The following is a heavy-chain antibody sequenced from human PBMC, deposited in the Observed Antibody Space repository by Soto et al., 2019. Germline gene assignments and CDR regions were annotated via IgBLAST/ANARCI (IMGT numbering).Heavy chain of an antibody. CDR1: GASVSNGSYY. Sequence: QVQLQESGPRLVKPSETLSLMCTVSGASVSNGSYYWNWIRQPPGKGLEWIGHIFYSGSTKYNPSLTGRVTISMHTSKNQLSLNLSSVTAADTAVYYCARDRGYYYDNSDYYFDALDSWGQGAMVTVSS. J-gene: IGHJ3*02. CDR3: ARDRGYYYDNSDYYFDALDS. D-gene: IGHD3-22*01. V-gene: IGHV4-61*01. CDR2: IFYSGST.